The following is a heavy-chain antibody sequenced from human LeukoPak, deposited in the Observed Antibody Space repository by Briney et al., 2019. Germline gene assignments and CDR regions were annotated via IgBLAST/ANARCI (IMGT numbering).Heavy chain of an antibody. Sequence: TGGPLRLFCAVCGITLSNYGVRWARDATGKGVEGVAGISDSGGRTNYADSVKGRFTISRDNPKNSLYLQMNSLRAEDTAVYYCAKGGATRGRFENWGQGTRVTVSS. CDR3: AKGGATRGRFEN. CDR2: ISDSGGRT. CDR1: GITLSNYG. D-gene: IGHD1-26*01. J-gene: IGHJ4*02. V-gene: IGHV3-23*01.